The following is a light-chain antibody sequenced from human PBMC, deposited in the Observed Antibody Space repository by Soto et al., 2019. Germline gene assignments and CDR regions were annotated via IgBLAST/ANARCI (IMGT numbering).Light chain of an antibody. J-gene: IGKJ5*01. Sequence: PGERATLSCRASQSLSSSYLAWYQQKPGQAPRLLIYGASSRPTGIPDRFSGSGSGTDFTLTISSLEPEDFAVYYCQQRSNWPITFGQGTRLEIK. CDR3: QQRSNWPIT. CDR1: QSLSSSY. CDR2: GAS. V-gene: IGKV3D-20*02.